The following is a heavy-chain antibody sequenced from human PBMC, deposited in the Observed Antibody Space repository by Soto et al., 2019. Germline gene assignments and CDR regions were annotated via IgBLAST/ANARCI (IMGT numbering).Heavy chain of an antibody. CDR2: ISESGGKT. D-gene: IGHD3-3*01. Sequence: EGQLLESGGGLVQPGGSLRLSCVASGFTFRSYAMAWVRQAPGKGLEWVSGISESGGKTNYAESVRGRFSISRDNSRNTLSLLRNNMTAEDTAIYYCAKDRATIFGVVWKYGMDVWGQGTTVSVSS. CDR1: GFTFRSYA. V-gene: IGHV3-23*01. CDR3: AKDRATIFGVVWKYGMDV. J-gene: IGHJ6*02.